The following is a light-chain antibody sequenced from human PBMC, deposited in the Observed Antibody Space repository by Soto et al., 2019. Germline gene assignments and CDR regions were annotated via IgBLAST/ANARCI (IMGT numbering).Light chain of an antibody. J-gene: IGKJ1*01. CDR3: QQCYSSPPWT. Sequence: DIQMTPSPSSLSASVGDRVTITCRASQTISSWLAWYQQKPGQAPKLLIYAASNLQSGVPSRFSGSGSGTDFTLTISSLQPEDFATYYCQQCYSSPPWTFGQGTKVDIK. V-gene: IGKV1-39*01. CDR2: AAS. CDR1: QTISSW.